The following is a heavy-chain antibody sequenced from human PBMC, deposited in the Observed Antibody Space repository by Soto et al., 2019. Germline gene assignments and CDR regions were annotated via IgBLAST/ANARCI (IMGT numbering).Heavy chain of an antibody. CDR1: GFTFSSYA. D-gene: IGHD3-10*01. J-gene: IGHJ4*02. CDR2: ISGSGGST. V-gene: IGHV3-23*01. Sequence: EVQLLESGGGLVQPGGSLRLSCAASGFTFSSYAMSWVRQAPGKGLEWVSAISGSGGSTYYADSVKGRFTISRDNSKNTLYLQMNSLRAEDTAVYYCAKASQTMVRGVLIPDYWGQGTLVTVSS. CDR3: AKASQTMVRGVLIPDY.